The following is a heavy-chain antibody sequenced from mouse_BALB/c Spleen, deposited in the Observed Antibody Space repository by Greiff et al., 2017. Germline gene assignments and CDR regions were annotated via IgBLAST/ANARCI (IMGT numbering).Heavy chain of an antibody. CDR1: GYSITSGYY. Sequence: ESGPGLVKPSQSLSLTCSVTGYSITSGYYWNWIRQFPGNKLEWMGYISYDGSNNYNPSLKNRISITRDTSKNQFFLKLNSVTTEDTATYYCARGGPIYDGYYVDYWGQGTTLTVSS. J-gene: IGHJ2*01. V-gene: IGHV3-6*02. CDR2: ISYDGSN. D-gene: IGHD2-3*01. CDR3: ARGGPIYDGYYVDY.